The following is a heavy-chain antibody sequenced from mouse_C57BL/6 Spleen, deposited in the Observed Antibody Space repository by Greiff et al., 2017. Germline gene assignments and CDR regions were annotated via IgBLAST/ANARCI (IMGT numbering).Heavy chain of an antibody. CDR2: INPNNGGT. V-gene: IGHV1-26*01. CDR3: ARKLRRGGYAMDY. D-gene: IGHD2-4*01. Sequence: VQLQQSGPELVKPGASVKISCKASGYTFTDYYMNWVKQSHGKSLEWIGDINPNNGGTSYNQKFKGKATLTVDKSSSTAYMALRSLTSEDSAVYYCARKLRRGGYAMDYWGQGTSVTVSS. J-gene: IGHJ4*01. CDR1: GYTFTDYY.